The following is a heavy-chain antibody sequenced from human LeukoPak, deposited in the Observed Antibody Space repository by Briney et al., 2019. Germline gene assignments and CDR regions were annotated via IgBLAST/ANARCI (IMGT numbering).Heavy chain of an antibody. V-gene: IGHV3-33*01. CDR1: EFTFTTYG. D-gene: IGHD1-1*01. CDR3: ARDWKTNSFDY. CDR2: IYYDGSNI. J-gene: IGHJ4*02. Sequence: PGGSLRLSCAASEFTFTTYGMHWVRQAPGKGLEWVAFIYYDGSNIYHADYVKGRFTISRDISKNTLYLQMDSLRAEDTAIYYCARDWKTNSFDYWGQGTLVTVSS.